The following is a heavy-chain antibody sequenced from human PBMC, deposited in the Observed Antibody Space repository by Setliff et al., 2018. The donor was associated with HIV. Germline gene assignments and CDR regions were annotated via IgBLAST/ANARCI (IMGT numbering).Heavy chain of an antibody. D-gene: IGHD6-13*01. J-gene: IGHJ5*02. CDR2: ISSSSSTI. V-gene: IGHV3-48*01. CDR1: GFTFSSYS. Sequence: LSLSCAASGFTFSSYSMNWVRQAPGKGLEWVSSISSSSSTIYYADSVKGRFTISRDNAKNSLYLQMNSLRAEDTAVYYCAKGGYSSSWAPNWFDPWGQGTLVTVSS. CDR3: AKGGYSSSWAPNWFDP.